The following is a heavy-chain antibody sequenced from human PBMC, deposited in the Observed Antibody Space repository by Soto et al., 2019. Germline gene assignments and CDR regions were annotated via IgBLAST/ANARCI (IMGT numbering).Heavy chain of an antibody. D-gene: IGHD2-15*01. Sequence: GGSLRLSCAASGFTFSSYSMNWVRQAPGKGLEWVSSISSSSSYIYYADSVKGRFTISRDNAKNSLYLQMNSLRAEDTAVYYCARDGGEDIVVVVAATIEYFQHWGQGTLVTVSS. CDR1: GFTFSSYS. CDR3: ARDGGEDIVVVVAATIEYFQH. V-gene: IGHV3-21*01. CDR2: ISSSSSYI. J-gene: IGHJ1*01.